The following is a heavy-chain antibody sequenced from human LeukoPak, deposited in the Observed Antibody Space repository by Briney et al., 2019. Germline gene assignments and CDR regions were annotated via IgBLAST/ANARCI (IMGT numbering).Heavy chain of an antibody. Sequence: SETLSLTCTVSGYSISRDYYWGWIRQPPGKGLEWIGSIHHSGSTYYNPSLKSRVTISVDTSKNQLSLKLSSVTAADTAVYYCARDVNPDYWGQGTLVTVSS. J-gene: IGHJ4*02. CDR3: ARDVNPDY. CDR2: IHHSGST. V-gene: IGHV4-38-2*02. CDR1: GYSISRDYY.